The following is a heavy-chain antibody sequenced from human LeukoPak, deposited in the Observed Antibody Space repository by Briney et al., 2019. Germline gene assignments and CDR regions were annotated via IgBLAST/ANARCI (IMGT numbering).Heavy chain of an antibody. CDR1: GLTFS. Sequence: GGSLRLSCVGSGLTFSVHWVRQVPGKVLEWLTFIRHDGTDQHYADSVRGRFTISRDNSKNTVYLQMNSLRPEDTALYYCAKDGNWASVSWGQGTLVTVSS. J-gene: IGHJ5*02. CDR3: AKDGNWASVS. CDR2: IRHDGTDQ. V-gene: IGHV3-30*02. D-gene: IGHD7-27*01.